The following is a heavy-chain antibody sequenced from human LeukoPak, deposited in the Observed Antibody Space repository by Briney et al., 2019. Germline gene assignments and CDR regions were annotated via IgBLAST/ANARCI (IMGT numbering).Heavy chain of an antibody. Sequence: SETLSLTCTVSGGSISSYYWGWIRQPPGKGLEWIGSIYHSGSTYYNPSLKSRVTISVDTSKNQFSLKLSSVTAADTAVYYCARSGSSWYEDNWFDPWGQGTLVTVSS. V-gene: IGHV4-38-2*02. CDR1: GGSISSYY. CDR2: IYHSGST. D-gene: IGHD6-13*01. J-gene: IGHJ5*02. CDR3: ARSGSSWYEDNWFDP.